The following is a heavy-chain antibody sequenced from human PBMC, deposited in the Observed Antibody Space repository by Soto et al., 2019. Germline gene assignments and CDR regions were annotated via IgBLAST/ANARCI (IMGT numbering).Heavy chain of an antibody. CDR3: ARDYRPYSSGYYYLDY. CDR2: IYYSGST. Sequence: QVQLQESGPGLVKPSQTLSLTCTVSGGSISSGDYYWSWIRQPPGKGLEWIGYIYYSGSTYYNPSLKSRVTISVDTSKNQFSLKLSSVTAAYTAVYYCARDYRPYSSGYYYLDYWGQGTLVTVSS. D-gene: IGHD3-22*01. V-gene: IGHV4-30-4*01. CDR1: GGSISSGDYY. J-gene: IGHJ4*02.